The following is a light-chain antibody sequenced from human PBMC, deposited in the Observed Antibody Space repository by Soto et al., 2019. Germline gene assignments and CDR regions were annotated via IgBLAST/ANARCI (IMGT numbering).Light chain of an antibody. Sequence: DIQMTQSPSSVSASVGDRVTITCRASRDISRWLAWYQQKPGQAPKLLIYATSNLQSGLPSRFSGSGSGTECILTISSLQPEEFATYYCQQANSYPITFGQGTRLEI. J-gene: IGKJ5*01. CDR1: RDISRW. CDR2: ATS. CDR3: QQANSYPIT. V-gene: IGKV1-12*01.